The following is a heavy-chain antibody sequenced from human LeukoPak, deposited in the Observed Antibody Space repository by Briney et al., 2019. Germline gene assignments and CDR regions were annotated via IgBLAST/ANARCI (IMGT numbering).Heavy chain of an antibody. D-gene: IGHD6-13*01. CDR3: ARHLAYSPAGDYYYGMDV. V-gene: IGHV4-59*08. Sequence: SETLSLTCTVSGGSISSYYWSWIRQPPGKGLEWIGYIYYSGSTNYNPSLKSRVTISVDTSKNQFSLKLSSVTAADTAVYYCARHLAYSPAGDYYYGMDVWGQGTTVTVSS. J-gene: IGHJ6*02. CDR1: GGSISSYY. CDR2: IYYSGST.